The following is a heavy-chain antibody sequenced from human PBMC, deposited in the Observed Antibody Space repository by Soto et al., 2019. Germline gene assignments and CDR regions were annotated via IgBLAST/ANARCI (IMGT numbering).Heavy chain of an antibody. CDR2: IYPSDSDI. V-gene: IGHV5-51*01. CDR1: GYTFTSYW. D-gene: IGHD2-15*01. Sequence: LXESLKSSCKGSGYTFTSYWIGWVRQMPGEGLEWMGVIYPSDSDIRYSPSFQGKVTISADKSITTAYLQWSSLKAADTAMYYCVRSGTSSGRFSDSWGQGTLVTVSS. J-gene: IGHJ4*02. CDR3: VRSGTSSGRFSDS.